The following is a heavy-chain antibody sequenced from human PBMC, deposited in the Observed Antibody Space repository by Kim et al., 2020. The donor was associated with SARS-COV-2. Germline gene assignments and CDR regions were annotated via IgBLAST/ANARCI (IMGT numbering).Heavy chain of an antibody. J-gene: IGHJ6*02. V-gene: IGHV3-21*01. Sequence: GGSLRLSCAASGFTFSSYSMNWVRQAPGKGLEWVSSISSSSSYIYYADSVKGRFTISRDNAKNSLYLQMNSLRAEDTAVYYCARSNSSSWGFYYYYGMDVWGQGTTVTVSS. D-gene: IGHD6-13*01. CDR1: GFTFSSYS. CDR3: ARSNSSSWGFYYYYGMDV. CDR2: ISSSSSYI.